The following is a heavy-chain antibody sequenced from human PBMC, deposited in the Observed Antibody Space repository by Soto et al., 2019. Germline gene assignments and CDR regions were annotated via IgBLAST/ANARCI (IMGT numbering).Heavy chain of an antibody. CDR3: ARHGAGVETSRPYSGYDYVVGYYFDY. CDR2: IYYSGST. CDR1: GGSISSSSYY. V-gene: IGHV4-39*01. Sequence: QLQLQESGPGLVKPSETLSLTCTVSGGSISSSSYYWGWIRQPPGRGLEWIGSIYYSGSTYYNPSLKSRVTIYVDTFKNQFSLKLSSVTAADPAVYYCARHGAGVETSRPYSGYDYVVGYYFDYWGQGTLVTVSS. J-gene: IGHJ4*02. D-gene: IGHD5-12*01.